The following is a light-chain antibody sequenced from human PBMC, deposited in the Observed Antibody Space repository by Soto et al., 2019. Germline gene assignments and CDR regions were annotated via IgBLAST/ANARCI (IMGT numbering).Light chain of an antibody. CDR1: QSISRN. V-gene: IGKV3-15*01. Sequence: EIVLTQSPATVSVSSGERATLSCRASQSISRNLAWYQQKPGQAPRVLIYGASTRPTGIPARFSGSGSGTEFTLTISSLQSEDLAVYYCLQYNNWPSFGQGTKVDIK. CDR2: GAS. CDR3: LQYNNWPS. J-gene: IGKJ1*01.